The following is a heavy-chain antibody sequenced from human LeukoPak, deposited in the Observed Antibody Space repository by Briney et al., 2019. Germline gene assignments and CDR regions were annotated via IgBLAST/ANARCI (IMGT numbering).Heavy chain of an antibody. CDR1: GFTFSSYG. Sequence: PGGSLRLSCAASGFTFSSYGMHWVRQAPGKGLEWVAVISYDGSNKYYADSVKGRFTISRDNSKNTLYLQMNSLRAEDTAVYYCASGYSSPWDRFDPWGQGTLVTVSS. V-gene: IGHV3-30*03. D-gene: IGHD6-13*01. CDR2: ISYDGSNK. CDR3: ASGYSSPWDRFDP. J-gene: IGHJ5*02.